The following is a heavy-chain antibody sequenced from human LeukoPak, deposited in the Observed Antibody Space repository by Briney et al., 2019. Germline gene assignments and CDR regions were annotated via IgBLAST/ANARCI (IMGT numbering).Heavy chain of an antibody. J-gene: IGHJ4*02. D-gene: IGHD6-19*01. V-gene: IGHV3-48*03. Sequence: PGGSLRLSCAASGFTFRSYEINWVRQAPGKGLEWVSYISSSGSTIYYADSVKGRFTISRDNAKNSLYLQMNSLRAEDTAVYYCARDRGSGWYVDYWGQGTLVTVSS. CDR2: ISSSGSTI. CDR1: GFTFRSYE. CDR3: ARDRGSGWYVDY.